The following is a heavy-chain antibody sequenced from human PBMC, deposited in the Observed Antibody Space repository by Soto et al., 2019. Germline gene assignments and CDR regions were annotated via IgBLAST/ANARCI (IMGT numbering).Heavy chain of an antibody. Sequence: QVQLVESGGGVVQPGRSLRLSCAASGFTFNNYDMHWVRQSPGKGLEWVAVTSHDGNNKYYADSVKGRSTISRDNSKNTLSLQMNSLRPEATAVYLIFADSFDIWGQGTMVTVSS. V-gene: IGHV3-30*03. J-gene: IGHJ3*02. CDR2: TSHDGNNK. CDR3: FADSFDI. D-gene: IGHD3-9*01. CDR1: GFTFNNYD.